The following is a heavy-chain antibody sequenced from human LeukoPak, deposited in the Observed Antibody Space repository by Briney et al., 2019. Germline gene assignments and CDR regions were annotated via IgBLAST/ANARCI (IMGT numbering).Heavy chain of an antibody. CDR2: VNQSGST. Sequence: SETLSLTCAVYGGSFSRDYWSWIRQPPGKGLEWIGEVNQSGSTKYNPSLKSRVTISVDTSKNQFSLKLSSVTAADTAVYYCARGPKTGGRESSGSYYAIDYWGQGTLVTVSS. CDR1: GGSFSRDY. D-gene: IGHD3-10*01. CDR3: ARGPKTGGRESSGSYYAIDY. V-gene: IGHV4-34*01. J-gene: IGHJ4*02.